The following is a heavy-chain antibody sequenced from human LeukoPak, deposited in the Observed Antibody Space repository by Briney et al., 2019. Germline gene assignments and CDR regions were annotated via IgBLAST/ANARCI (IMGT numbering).Heavy chain of an antibody. J-gene: IGHJ4*02. CDR1: GYTLLELS. CDR3: ATVPSLDC. V-gene: IGHV1-24*01. Sequence: ASVKVSCKVSGYTLLELSMHWVRQAPGKGLEWMGGFDPEDGVKIYAQKFQGRVSMTEDTSTNTACMELSSLRSEDTAVYYCATVPSLDCWGQGTLVTVSS. CDR2: FDPEDGVK.